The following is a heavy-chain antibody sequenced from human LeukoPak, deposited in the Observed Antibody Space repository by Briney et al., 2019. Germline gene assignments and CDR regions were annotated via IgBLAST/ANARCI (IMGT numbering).Heavy chain of an antibody. V-gene: IGHV1-2*02. D-gene: IGHD6-19*01. Sequence: ASVKVSCKASGYTFTGYYMHWVRQAPGQRLWWMGWINPNSGGTNYAQKFQGRVTMTRDTSISTAYMELSRLRSDDTAVYYCARAGWRTSYYGMDVWGQGTTVTVSS. CDR1: GYTFTGYY. CDR3: ARAGWRTSYYGMDV. CDR2: INPNSGGT. J-gene: IGHJ6*02.